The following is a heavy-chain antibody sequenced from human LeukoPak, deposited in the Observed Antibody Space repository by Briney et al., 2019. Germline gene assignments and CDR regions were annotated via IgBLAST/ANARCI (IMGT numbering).Heavy chain of an antibody. J-gene: IGHJ4*02. Sequence: PSETLSLTCAVYGGSFSGYYWSWIRQPPGKGLEWIGEINHSGSTNYNPSLKSRVTMSVDTSKNQFSLKLSSVTAADTAVYYCARVMYYYGSGSYYRYYFDYWGQGTLVTVSS. V-gene: IGHV4-34*01. CDR2: INHSGST. CDR1: GGSFSGYY. D-gene: IGHD3-10*01. CDR3: ARVMYYYGSGSYYRYYFDY.